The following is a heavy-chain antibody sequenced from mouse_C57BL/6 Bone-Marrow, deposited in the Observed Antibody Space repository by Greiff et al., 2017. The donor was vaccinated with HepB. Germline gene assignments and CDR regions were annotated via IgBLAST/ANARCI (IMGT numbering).Heavy chain of an antibody. CDR1: GYTFTNYW. CDR3: ARLGGNY. D-gene: IGHD1-1*02. Sequence: QVQLKQSGAELVRPGTSVKMSCKASGYTFTNYWIGWAKQRPGHGLEWIGDIYPGGGYTNYNEKFKGKATLTADKSSSTAYMELRSLTSEDSAVYFCARLGGNYWGQGTTLTVSS. J-gene: IGHJ2*01. V-gene: IGHV1-63*01. CDR2: IYPGGGYT.